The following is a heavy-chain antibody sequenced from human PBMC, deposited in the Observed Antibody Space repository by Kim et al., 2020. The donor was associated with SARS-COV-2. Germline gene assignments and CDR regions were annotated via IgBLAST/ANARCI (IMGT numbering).Heavy chain of an antibody. V-gene: IGHV4-61*01. CDR2: IYHGGST. D-gene: IGHD6-19*01. Sequence: SETLSLTCIVSGGSVSIGSHYWTWIRQPPGKGLEWIGYIYHGGSTNYNPSLKSRVTISVDTSKNQFSLKLNSVTAADTAFYYCAREPSSGWSANWFDTWGQGTPVTVSS. CDR1: GGSVSIGSHY. J-gene: IGHJ5*02. CDR3: AREPSSGWSANWFDT.